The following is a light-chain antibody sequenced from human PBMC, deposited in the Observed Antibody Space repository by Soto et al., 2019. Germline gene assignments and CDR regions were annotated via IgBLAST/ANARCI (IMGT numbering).Light chain of an antibody. CDR3: SSFTTSTTYV. J-gene: IGLJ1*01. CDR1: SSDVGSYDR. CDR2: EVN. Sequence: QSALTQPPSVSGSPGQSVAVSCTGTSSDVGSYDRVSWYQQPPGTAPKLLIYEVNNRPSGVPDRFSGSKSGNTASLTISWLQAEDEADYYCSSFTTSTTYVVGTGTKLTVL. V-gene: IGLV2-18*02.